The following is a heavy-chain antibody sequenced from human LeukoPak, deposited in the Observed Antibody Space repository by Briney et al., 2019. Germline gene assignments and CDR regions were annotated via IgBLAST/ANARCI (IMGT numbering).Heavy chain of an antibody. V-gene: IGHV1-2*06. CDR1: GYTFTSYG. Sequence: ASVKVSCKASGYTFTSYGISWVRQAPGQGLEWMGRINPNSGGTNYAQKFQGRVTMTRDTSISTAYMELSRLRSDGTAVYYCARLRFGVVMSGMDVWGQGTTVTVSS. CDR3: ARLRFGVVMSGMDV. CDR2: INPNSGGT. D-gene: IGHD3-3*01. J-gene: IGHJ6*02.